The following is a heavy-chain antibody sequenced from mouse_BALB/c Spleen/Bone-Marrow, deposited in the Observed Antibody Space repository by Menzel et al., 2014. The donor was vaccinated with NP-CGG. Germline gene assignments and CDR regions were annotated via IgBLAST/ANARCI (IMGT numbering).Heavy chain of an antibody. J-gene: IGHJ1*01. CDR2: ISYSGST. V-gene: IGHV3-8*02. CDR3: ARIYYDSHWYFDV. Sequence: EVKLMESGPSLVKPSQTLSLPCSVTGDSITSGYWNWIRKFPGNKLEYMGYISYSGSTYYNPSLKSRISITRDTSKNLYYLQLNSVTTEDTATYYCARIYYDSHWYFDVWGAGTTVTVSS. D-gene: IGHD2-4*01. CDR1: GDSITSGY.